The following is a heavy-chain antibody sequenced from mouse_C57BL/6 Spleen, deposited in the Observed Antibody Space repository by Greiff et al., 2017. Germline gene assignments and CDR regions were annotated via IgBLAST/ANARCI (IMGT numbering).Heavy chain of an antibody. D-gene: IGHD1-1*01. J-gene: IGHJ2*01. CDR1: GYTFTDYY. CDR2: IFPGSGST. Sequence: VKLVESGPELVKPGASVKISCKASGYTFTDYYINWVKQRPGQGLEWIGWIFPGSGSTYYNEKFKGKATLTVDKSSSTAYMLLSSLTSEDSAVYFCARGDGSSRFYSWGQGTTLTVSS. V-gene: IGHV1-75*01. CDR3: ARGDGSSRFYS.